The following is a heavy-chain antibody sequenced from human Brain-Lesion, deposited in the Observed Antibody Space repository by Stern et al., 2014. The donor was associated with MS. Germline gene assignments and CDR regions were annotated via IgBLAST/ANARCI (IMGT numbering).Heavy chain of an antibody. CDR2: NNGVDDKT. CDR3: ARDDHRDSSGHYAPFDY. V-gene: IGHV1-3*01. CDR1: GYTFIRYA. J-gene: IGHJ4*02. D-gene: IGHD3-22*01. Sequence: QVQLVESGAEVKKPGASVKVSCKASGYTFIRYAMQWVRQAPGQRLEWMGRNNGVDDKTKYSHKFQGRVTITRDTSANTVYMELSSLRSEDTAVYYCARDDHRDSSGHYAPFDYWGQGTRVTVSS.